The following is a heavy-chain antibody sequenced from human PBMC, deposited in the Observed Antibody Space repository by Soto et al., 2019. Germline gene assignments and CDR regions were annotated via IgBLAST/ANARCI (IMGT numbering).Heavy chain of an antibody. J-gene: IGHJ6*02. V-gene: IGHV1-18*01. Sequence: ASVKVSCKASGSPFTSYGISWVRQAPGQGLEWMGWISAYNGNTNYAQKLQGRVTMTTDTSTSTAYMELRSLRSDDTAVYYCARGVVVVVAATNYYYGMDVWGQGTTVTVSS. D-gene: IGHD2-15*01. CDR3: ARGVVVVVAATNYYYGMDV. CDR1: GSPFTSYG. CDR2: ISAYNGNT.